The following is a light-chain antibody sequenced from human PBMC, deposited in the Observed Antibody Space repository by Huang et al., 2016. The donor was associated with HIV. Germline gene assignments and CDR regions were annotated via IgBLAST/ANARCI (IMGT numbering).Light chain of an antibody. CDR2: GAS. CDR3: QQYKNWPPVT. J-gene: IGKJ4*01. Sequence: EIVMTQSPATLSVSPGERATLSCRASQSVGSNLAWYHQKTGQTPRLLIYGASTRATVIPARFSGSGSGTEFTLTISGLQSEDSAVYYCQQYKNWPPVTFGGGTKVEIK. CDR1: QSVGSN. V-gene: IGKV3-15*01.